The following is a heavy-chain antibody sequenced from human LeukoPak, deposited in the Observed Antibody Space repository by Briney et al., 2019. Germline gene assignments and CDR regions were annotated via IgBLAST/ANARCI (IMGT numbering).Heavy chain of an antibody. CDR1: GGSINSNKW. V-gene: IGHV4-4*02. CDR2: IYHSGST. Sequence: PSETLSLTCAVSGGSINSNKWWSWVRQPPGKGLEWIGEIYHSGSTNSNPSLKSRVTISVDKSKNEFSLKLTSVTAADTAVYYCANGWNYCWYYWGQGILVTVAS. CDR3: ANGWNYCWYY. J-gene: IGHJ4*02. D-gene: IGHD1-7*01.